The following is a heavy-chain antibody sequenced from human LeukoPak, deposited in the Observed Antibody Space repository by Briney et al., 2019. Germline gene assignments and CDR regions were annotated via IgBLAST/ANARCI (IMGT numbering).Heavy chain of an antibody. Sequence: PSETLSLTCTVSGDSISSFSWSWIRQSPGKRLEWIGYLYYSGTANYNPSLRSRVTISSDRSKNQFSLKLSSVTAADTAVYYCARGYCSGGSCSYYYYYGMDVWGQGTTVTVSS. CDR1: GDSISSFS. CDR2: LYYSGTA. V-gene: IGHV4-59*12. D-gene: IGHD2-15*01. CDR3: ARGYCSGGSCSYYYYYGMDV. J-gene: IGHJ6*02.